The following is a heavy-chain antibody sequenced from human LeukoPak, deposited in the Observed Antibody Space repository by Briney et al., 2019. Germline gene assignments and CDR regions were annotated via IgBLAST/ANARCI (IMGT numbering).Heavy chain of an antibody. V-gene: IGHV4-61*02. Sequence: SETLSLTCTVSGGSISSGSYYWSWIRQPAGKGLEWIGRIYTSGSTNYNPSLKSRVTISVDTSKNQFSLKLSSVTAADTAVYYCATLRDGYNYDAFDIWGQGTMVTVSS. CDR1: GGSISSGSYY. J-gene: IGHJ3*02. CDR3: ATLRDGYNYDAFDI. CDR2: IYTSGST. D-gene: IGHD5-24*01.